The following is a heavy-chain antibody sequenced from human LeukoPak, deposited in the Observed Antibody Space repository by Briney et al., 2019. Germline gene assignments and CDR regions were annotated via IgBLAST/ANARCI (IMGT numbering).Heavy chain of an antibody. CDR2: INHSRST. J-gene: IGHJ5*02. V-gene: IGHV4-34*01. D-gene: IGHD4-17*01. CDR3: ARISGYTYGDYGGRGSWFVP. CDR1: GGSFSGYY. Sequence: SETLSLTCAVSGGSFSGYYWSWIRQPPGKGLEWIGEINHSRSTNYNPSLKSRVTISVDTSKNQFSLKLSSVTAADTAVYYCARISGYTYGDYGGRGSWFVPWGQGTLVTVSS.